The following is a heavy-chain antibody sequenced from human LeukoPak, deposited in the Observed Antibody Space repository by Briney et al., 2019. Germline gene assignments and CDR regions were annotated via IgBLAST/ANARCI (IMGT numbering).Heavy chain of an antibody. Sequence: PSETLSLTCTVSGYSISSGYYWGWIRQPPGKGLEWIGSIYHSGSTYYNPSLKSRVTISVDTSKNQFSLKLSSVTAADTAVYYCAREGKSFDYWGQGTLVTVSS. J-gene: IGHJ4*02. CDR2: IYHSGST. CDR3: AREGKSFDY. CDR1: GYSISSGYY. V-gene: IGHV4-38-2*02.